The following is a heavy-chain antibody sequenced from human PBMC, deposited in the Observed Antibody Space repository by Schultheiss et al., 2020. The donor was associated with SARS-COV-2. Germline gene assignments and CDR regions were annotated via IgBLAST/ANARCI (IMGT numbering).Heavy chain of an antibody. CDR1: GFTFSSYS. CDR3: AKEAKGYCSSTSCSTTGGFDP. J-gene: IGHJ5*02. CDR2: ISSSSSYT. Sequence: GGSLRLSCAASGFTFSSYSMNWVRQAPGKGLEWVSYISSSSSYTNYADSVKGRFTISRDNAKNSLYLQMNSLRAEDTAVYYCAKEAKGYCSSTSCSTTGGFDPWGQGTLVTVSS. V-gene: IGHV3-21*05. D-gene: IGHD2-2*01.